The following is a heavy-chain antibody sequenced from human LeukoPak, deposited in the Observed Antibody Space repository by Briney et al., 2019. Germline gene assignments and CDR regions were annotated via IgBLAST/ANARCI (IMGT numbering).Heavy chain of an antibody. CDR2: ISAYNGNT. CDR1: GGTFSSYA. Sequence: ASVKVSCKASGGTFSSYAISWVRQAPGQGLEWMGWISAYNGNTNYAQKLQGRVTMTTDTSTSTAYMELRSLRSDDTAVYYCARDYAFSYYDSSGYDAFDIWGQGTMVTVSS. V-gene: IGHV1-18*01. D-gene: IGHD3-22*01. J-gene: IGHJ3*02. CDR3: ARDYAFSYYDSSGYDAFDI.